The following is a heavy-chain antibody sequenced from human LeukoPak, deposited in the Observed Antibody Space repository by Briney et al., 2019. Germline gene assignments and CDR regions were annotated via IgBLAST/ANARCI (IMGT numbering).Heavy chain of an antibody. J-gene: IGHJ6*02. CDR1: GFSISSGSYY. V-gene: IGHV4-61*02. CDR2: IYTSGST. CDR3: ARGSSGYDSSGYSNYYYYGMDV. D-gene: IGHD3-22*01. Sequence: SETLSLTCTVSGFSISSGSYYWSWIRQPAGKGLEWIGRIYTSGSTNYNPSLKSRVTISVDTSKNQFSLKLSSVTAADTAVYYCARGSSGYDSSGYSNYYYYGMDVWGQGTTVTVSS.